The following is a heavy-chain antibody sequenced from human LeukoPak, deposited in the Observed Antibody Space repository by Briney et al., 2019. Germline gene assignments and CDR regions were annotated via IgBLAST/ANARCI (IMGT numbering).Heavy chain of an antibody. CDR3: ARDLTLQLVRYFDY. J-gene: IGHJ4*02. CDR2: IWYDGSNK. D-gene: IGHD6-13*01. Sequence: GGSLRLYCAASGFTFSSYGMQWVRQAPGKGLEGVAVIWYDGSNKYYADDVKGRFTISRENTKNTVYVQMKRLRGEEKEVYYCARDLTLQLVRYFDYWGQGTLVTVSS. CDR1: GFTFSSYG. V-gene: IGHV3-33*01.